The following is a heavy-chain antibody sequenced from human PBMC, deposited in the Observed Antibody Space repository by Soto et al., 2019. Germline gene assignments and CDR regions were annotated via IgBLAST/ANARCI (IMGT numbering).Heavy chain of an antibody. CDR2: INHSGST. Sequence: SETLSLTCAVYGGSFSGYYWSWIRQPPGKGLEWIGEINHSGSTNYNPSLKSRVTISVDTSKNQFSLKLSSVTAADTAVYYCAREEHAHGSSGYYGLMRYWYFDLWGRGTLVTVSS. J-gene: IGHJ2*01. CDR1: GGSFSGYY. D-gene: IGHD3-22*01. CDR3: AREEHAHGSSGYYGLMRYWYFDL. V-gene: IGHV4-34*01.